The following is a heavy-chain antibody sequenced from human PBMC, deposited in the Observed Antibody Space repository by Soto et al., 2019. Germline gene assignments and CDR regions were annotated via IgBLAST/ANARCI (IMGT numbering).Heavy chain of an antibody. D-gene: IGHD5-12*01. CDR1: GFTFSSYG. CDR3: AALGYSGYDWITRYYYGMDV. Sequence: GGSLRLSCAASGFTFSSYGMHWVRQAPGKGLEWVAVIWYDGSNKYYADSVKGRFTISRDNSKNTLYLQMNSLRAEDTAVYYCAALGYSGYDWITRYYYGMDVWGQGTKVTV. CDR2: IWYDGSNK. V-gene: IGHV3-33*01. J-gene: IGHJ6*02.